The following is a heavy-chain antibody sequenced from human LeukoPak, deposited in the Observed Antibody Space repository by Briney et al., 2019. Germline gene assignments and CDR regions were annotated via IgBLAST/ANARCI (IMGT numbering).Heavy chain of an antibody. CDR2: IYASGST. V-gene: IGHV4-4*07. D-gene: IGHD1-14*01. J-gene: IGHJ6*03. CDR3: AKSRPGYYYYMDV. CDR1: GGSISSDF. Sequence: SETLSLTCTVSGGSISSDFWSWIRQPAGKGLEWIGRIYASGSTNYNPSLKSRVTMSVDTSKNQFSLKLSSVTAADTAVYYCAKSRPGYYYYMDVWGKGTTVTISS.